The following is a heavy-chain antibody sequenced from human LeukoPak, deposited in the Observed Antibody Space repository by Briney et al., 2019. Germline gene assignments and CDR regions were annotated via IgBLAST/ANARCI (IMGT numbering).Heavy chain of an antibody. V-gene: IGHV1-69*04. J-gene: IGHJ6*02. CDR2: ISPILGIA. Sequence: SVKVSCKASGGTFSSYAISWVRQAPGQGLEWMGRISPILGIANYAQKFQGRVTITADKSTSTAYMELSSLRSEDTAVYYCARDRIGYCSSTSCYPPTYYYYYGMDVWGQGTTVTVSS. CDR1: GGTFSSYA. D-gene: IGHD2-2*03. CDR3: ARDRIGYCSSTSCYPPTYYYYYGMDV.